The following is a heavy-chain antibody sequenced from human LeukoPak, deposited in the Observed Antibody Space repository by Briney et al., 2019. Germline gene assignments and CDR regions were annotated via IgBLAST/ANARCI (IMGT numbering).Heavy chain of an antibody. V-gene: IGHV3-74*01. CDR2: INSDGSST. CDR3: ARLIEIDAFDI. CDR1: VFTFSSYW. J-gene: IGHJ3*02. Sequence: GGSLRLSCAASVFTFSSYWMHWGRQAPWKGLVCVSRINSDGSSTSYADSVKGRFTISRDNAKNPMYLQMNSLTAEDTAVYYCARLIEIDAFDIWGQGTMVTVSS. D-gene: IGHD5-24*01.